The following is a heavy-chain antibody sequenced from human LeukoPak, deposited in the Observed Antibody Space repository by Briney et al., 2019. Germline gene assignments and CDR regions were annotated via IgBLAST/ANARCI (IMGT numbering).Heavy chain of an antibody. J-gene: IGHJ4*02. CDR2: ISYDGSDK. Sequence: GGSLRLSCAASGFTFSSYGMHWVRQAPGKGLEWVAAISYDGSDKYYADSVKGRFTISGDNSKNTLYLQMNSLRAEDTALYYCAKDGTGATDLSNWGQGTLVTVSS. D-gene: IGHD1-26*01. V-gene: IGHV3-30*18. CDR1: GFTFSSYG. CDR3: AKDGTGATDLSN.